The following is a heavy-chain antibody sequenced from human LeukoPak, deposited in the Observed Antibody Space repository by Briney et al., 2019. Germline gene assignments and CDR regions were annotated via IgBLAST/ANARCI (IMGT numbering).Heavy chain of an antibody. CDR3: ARGGTQLTFPV. Sequence: SETLSLTCTVSGGSISSYYWSWIRQPPGKGLEWIGYIYYSGSTNYDPSLKGRVTISVDTSKNQFSLKLASVSAADTAVYYCARGGTQLTFPVWGQGTLVTVSS. D-gene: IGHD4/OR15-4a*01. CDR1: GGSISSYY. CDR2: IYYSGST. V-gene: IGHV4-59*01. J-gene: IGHJ4*02.